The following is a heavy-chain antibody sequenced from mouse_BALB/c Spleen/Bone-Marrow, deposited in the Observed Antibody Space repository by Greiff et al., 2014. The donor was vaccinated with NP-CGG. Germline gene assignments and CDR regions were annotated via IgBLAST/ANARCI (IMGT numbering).Heavy chain of an antibody. CDR2: IDPAKGNA. CDR3: ARNYPFAY. D-gene: IGHD2-1*01. J-gene: IGHJ3*01. CDR1: GFNIKDSY. Sequence: EVKLVESGAELVKPGASVKLSCTASGFNIKDSYLHWVKQRPEQGLDWIGRIDPAKGNANYDPKFQGKATITADTSSNTAYLQLSSLTSEDIAVYFCARNYPFAYWGQGTLVTVSA. V-gene: IGHV14-3*02.